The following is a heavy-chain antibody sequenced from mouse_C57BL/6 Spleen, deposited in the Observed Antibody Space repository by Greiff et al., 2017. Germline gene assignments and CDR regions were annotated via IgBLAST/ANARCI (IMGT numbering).Heavy chain of an antibody. CDR3: ARDAGSNYVPSWFAY. CDR1: GFTFSDFY. Sequence: EVQRVESGGGLVQSGRSLRLSCATSGFTFSDFYMEWVRQAPGKGLEWIAASRNKANDYTTEYSASVKGRFIVSRDTSQSILYLQMNALRAEDTAIYYCARDAGSNYVPSWFAYWGQGTLVTVSA. D-gene: IGHD2-5*01. CDR2: SRNKANDYTT. V-gene: IGHV7-1*01. J-gene: IGHJ3*01.